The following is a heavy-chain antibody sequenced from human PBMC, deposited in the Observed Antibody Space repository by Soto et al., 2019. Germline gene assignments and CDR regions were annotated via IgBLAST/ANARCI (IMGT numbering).Heavy chain of an antibody. CDR3: ARGTPYSSSSGATFDC. CDR2: IIPILGIA. Sequence: QVQLVQSGAEVKKPGSSVKVSCKASGGTFSSYTISWVRQAPGQGLEWMGRIIPILGIANYAQKFQGRVTITADKSTSTAYMELSSLRSEDTAVYYCARGTPYSSSSGATFDCWGQGTLVTVSS. J-gene: IGHJ4*02. CDR1: GGTFSSYT. D-gene: IGHD6-6*01. V-gene: IGHV1-69*02.